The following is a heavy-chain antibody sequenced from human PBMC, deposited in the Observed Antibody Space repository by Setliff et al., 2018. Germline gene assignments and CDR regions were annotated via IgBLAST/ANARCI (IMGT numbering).Heavy chain of an antibody. J-gene: IGHJ5*02. Sequence: SETLSLTCTVSGGSVSNSGFFWGWLRQAPGKGLEWIGNIYDSGSSNYNASLKSRLIITRATSTNQNSRKLTSVTAADTAVYYGGRGFSRIEGWGNWFDPWGQGILVTVSS. CDR1: GGSVSNSGFF. CDR2: IYDSGSS. CDR3: GRGFSRIEGWGNWFDP. D-gene: IGHD2-15*01. V-gene: IGHV4-39*01.